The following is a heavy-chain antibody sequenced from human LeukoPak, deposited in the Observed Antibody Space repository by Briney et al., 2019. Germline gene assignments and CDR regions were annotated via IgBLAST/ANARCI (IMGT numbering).Heavy chain of an antibody. CDR2: ISGSGGNT. Sequence: PGGSLRLSCAASGFTFSSYAMSWVRQAPGKALEWVSAISGSGGNTYYADSVKGRFTISRDNSKNTLYLQMNSLRAEDTARYFCAKESLSPATDGFDYWGQGALVTVSS. CDR1: GFTFSSYA. V-gene: IGHV3-23*01. CDR3: AKESLSPATDGFDY. D-gene: IGHD1-26*01. J-gene: IGHJ4*02.